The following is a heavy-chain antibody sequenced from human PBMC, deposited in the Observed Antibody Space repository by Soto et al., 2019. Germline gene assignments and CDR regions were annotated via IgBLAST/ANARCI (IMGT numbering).Heavy chain of an antibody. Sequence: SETLSLTCTVSGGSISSYYWSWIRQPPGKGLEWIGYIYYSGSTNYNPSLKSRVTISVDTSKNQFSLKLSSVTAADTAVYYCARNTMIVVADYWGQGTLVTXSS. V-gene: IGHV4-59*01. J-gene: IGHJ4*02. D-gene: IGHD3-22*01. CDR1: GGSISSYY. CDR2: IYYSGST. CDR3: ARNTMIVVADY.